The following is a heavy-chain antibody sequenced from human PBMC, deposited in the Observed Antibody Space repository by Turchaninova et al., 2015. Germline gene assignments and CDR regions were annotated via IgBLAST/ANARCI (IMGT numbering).Heavy chain of an antibody. Sequence: QVPRVHSGAEVKKTCGEVKVAWKGSGGTVRRDAMRRVRQAQGQRLEWKGGINPIFGTANDAQKCQGRVTITADESTSTAYMELSSLRSEDTAVYYCARARGDPWELILYFDYWGQGTLVTVSS. CDR2: INPIFGTA. V-gene: IGHV1-69*12. J-gene: IGHJ4*02. D-gene: IGHD1-26*01. CDR1: GGTVRRDA. CDR3: ARARGDPWELILYFDY.